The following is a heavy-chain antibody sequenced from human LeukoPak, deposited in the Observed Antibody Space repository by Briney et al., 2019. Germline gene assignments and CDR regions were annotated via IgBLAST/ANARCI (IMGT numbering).Heavy chain of an antibody. CDR3: ARGSSASYYNSRFDY. J-gene: IGHJ4*02. D-gene: IGHD3-10*01. CDR2: VSGSGGST. CDR1: GFTFNNYA. Sequence: QPGGSLRLSCAASGFTFNNYAMTWVRQAPDKGLEWVSTVSGSGGSTYYADSMKGRFTISRDNSKNTPSLQMSGLRAEDTAVYYCARGSSASYYNSRFDYWGQGTLVTVSS. V-gene: IGHV3-23*01.